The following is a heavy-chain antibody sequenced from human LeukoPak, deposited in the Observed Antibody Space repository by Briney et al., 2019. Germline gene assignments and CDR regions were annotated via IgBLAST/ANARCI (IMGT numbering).Heavy chain of an antibody. J-gene: IGHJ4*02. CDR1: GFSFISYG. CDR3: AKRPSDYGDYVTYFDH. D-gene: IGHD4-17*01. CDR2: ISDDGRSK. Sequence: PGGSLRLSCGAPGFSFISYGMHWVRQAPGKGLEWVGVISDDGRSKNYADSVKGRFTISRDNSKDTLYLQMNSLRAEDTAVYYCAKRPSDYGDYVTYFDHWGQGTLVTVSS. V-gene: IGHV3-30*18.